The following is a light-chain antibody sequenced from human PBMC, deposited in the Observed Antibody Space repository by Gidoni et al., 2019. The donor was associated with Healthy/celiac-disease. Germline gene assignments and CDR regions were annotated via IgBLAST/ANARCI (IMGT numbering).Light chain of an antibody. CDR3: QAWDSSTVV. J-gene: IGLJ2*01. V-gene: IGLV3-1*01. CDR2: QDS. CDR1: KLGDTY. Sequence: YELPQPPSVSVSPGQTASIPCSGDKLGDTYACWYQQKPGKSPVLVIYQDSKRPSGIPERFSGSNSGNTATLTISGTQAMDEADYYCQAWDSSTVVFGGGTKLTVL.